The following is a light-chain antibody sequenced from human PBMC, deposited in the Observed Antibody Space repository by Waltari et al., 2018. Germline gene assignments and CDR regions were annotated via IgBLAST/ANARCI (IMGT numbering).Light chain of an antibody. CDR1: SSDVGGYNY. V-gene: IGLV2-14*03. CDR2: DVS. J-gene: IGLJ3*02. Sequence: QSALTQPASVSGSPGPSITLSCTGTSSDVGGYNYVSWYQQHPGKAPKLMIFDVSNRPSGVSNRFSGSKSGNTASLTISGLQAEDEADYYCSSYISSSTLEVFGGGTRLTVL. CDR3: SSYISSSTLEV.